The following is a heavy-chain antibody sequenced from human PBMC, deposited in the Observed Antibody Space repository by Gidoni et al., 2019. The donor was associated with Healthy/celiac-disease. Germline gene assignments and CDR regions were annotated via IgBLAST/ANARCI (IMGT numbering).Heavy chain of an antibody. CDR3: ARDLEQQLVPWYYYGMDV. D-gene: IGHD6-13*01. CDR1: GFTFSSYS. CDR2: ISISSSYI. V-gene: IGHV3-21*01. Sequence: EVQLVESGGGLVKPGGSLRLSCAASGFTFSSYSMNWVRQAPGKGLEWVSSISISSSYIYYADSVKGRVTISRDNAKNSLYLQMNSLRAEDTAVYYCARDLEQQLVPWYYYGMDVWGQGTTVTVSS. J-gene: IGHJ6*02.